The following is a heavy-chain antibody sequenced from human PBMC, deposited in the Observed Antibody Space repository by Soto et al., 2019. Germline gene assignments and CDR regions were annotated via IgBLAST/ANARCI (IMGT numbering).Heavy chain of an antibody. CDR1: GFTFSSYG. CDR2: ISYDGSNK. V-gene: IGHV3-30*18. D-gene: IGHD3-10*01. J-gene: IGHJ4*02. Sequence: GGSLRLSCAASGFTFSSYGMHWVRQAPGKGLEWVAVISYDGSNKYYADSVKGRFTISRDNSRNTLYLQMNSLRAEDTAVYYCAKGGRGSGSYYNGFDYWGQGTLVTVSS. CDR3: AKGGRGSGSYYNGFDY.